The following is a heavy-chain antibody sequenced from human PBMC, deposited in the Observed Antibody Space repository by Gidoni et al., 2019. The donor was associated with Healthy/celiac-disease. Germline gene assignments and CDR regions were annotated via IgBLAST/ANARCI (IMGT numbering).Heavy chain of an antibody. CDR1: GFTFSSYA. D-gene: IGHD6-19*01. J-gene: IGHJ6*03. CDR2: ISGRGGST. V-gene: IGHV3-23*01. CDR3: AKQGAGYSSGWPQSYYYYYYMDV. Sequence: EVQLLESGGGLVQPGGSLRLSWAASGFTFSSYAMSWVRQAPGKGLEWFSAISGRGGSTYYADSVKGRFTISRDNSKNTLYLQMNSLRAEDTAVYYCAKQGAGYSSGWPQSYYYYYYMDVWGKGTTVTVSS.